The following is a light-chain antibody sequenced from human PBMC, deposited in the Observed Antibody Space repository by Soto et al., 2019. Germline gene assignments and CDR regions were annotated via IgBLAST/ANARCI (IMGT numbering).Light chain of an antibody. V-gene: IGLV2-23*01. CDR2: EAN. CDR1: DSNIGNHY. Sequence: QSVLTQPPSVSAAPGQKVAVSCSGSDSNIGNHYVSWYQQHPGKAPKLMIYEANKRPSGVSDRFSGSKSGNTASLTISGLQAEDEAEYYCSSYAGYSTSVVFGGGTKVTVL. CDR3: SSYAGYSTSVV. J-gene: IGLJ2*01.